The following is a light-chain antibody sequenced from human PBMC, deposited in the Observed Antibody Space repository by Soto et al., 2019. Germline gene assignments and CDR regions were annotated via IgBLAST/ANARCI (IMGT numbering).Light chain of an antibody. CDR3: QQYGRSPLT. J-gene: IGKJ4*01. Sequence: EIVLTQSPGTLSLSPGERATLSCRASQSVTSSSLAWYQQKPGQAPRLRIYGASSRATGIPDRFSGSGSGTDFTLTISRLEPEDFAVYYCQQYGRSPLTFGGGTKVEIK. V-gene: IGKV3-20*01. CDR1: QSVTSSS. CDR2: GAS.